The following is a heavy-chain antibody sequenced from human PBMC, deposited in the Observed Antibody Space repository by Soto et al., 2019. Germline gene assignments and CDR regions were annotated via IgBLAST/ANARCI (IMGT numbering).Heavy chain of an antibody. V-gene: IGHV4-4*09. D-gene: IGHD3-16*01. CDR2: IYRSGST. CDR3: ARTLDYGHMDV. CDR1: GDSVRNQY. Sequence: QVQMQESGPGLVKPSETLSLTSTVSGDSVRNQYWSWIRRPPGRGLEWIGYIYRSGSTKYNPSLKRRLTISVDTAENQYSLKLSSVTAADTAVYYCARTLDYGHMDVWGKGTTVTVSS. J-gene: IGHJ6*03.